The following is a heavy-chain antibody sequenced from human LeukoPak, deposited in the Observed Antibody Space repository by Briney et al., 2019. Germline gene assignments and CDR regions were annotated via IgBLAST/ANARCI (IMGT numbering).Heavy chain of an antibody. CDR1: GGSFSGYY. V-gene: IGHV4-34*01. Sequence: KPSETLSLTCAVYGGSFSGYYWSWIRQPPGKGLEWIGEINHSGSTDYNPSLKSRVTISVDTSKNQFSLKLNSVTAADTAVYYCARREEMATIYYWGQGTLVTVSS. J-gene: IGHJ4*02. CDR2: INHSGST. D-gene: IGHD5-24*01. CDR3: ARREEMATIYY.